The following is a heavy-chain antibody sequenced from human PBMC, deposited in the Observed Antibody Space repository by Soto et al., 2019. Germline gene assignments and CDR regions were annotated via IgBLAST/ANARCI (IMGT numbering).Heavy chain of an antibody. D-gene: IGHD6-6*01. Sequence: SGPTRVNPTQTLTLTCTFSGFSLSTSGMCVSWIRQPPGKALEWLALIDWDDDKYYSTSLKTRLTISKANSKNQLVLTMTNMDPVDTATYYCARIRSHYCGMDFSDQASTVVVSS. CDR1: GFSLSTSGMC. J-gene: IGHJ6*02. CDR3: ARIRSHYCGMDF. CDR2: IDWDDDK. V-gene: IGHV2-70*01.